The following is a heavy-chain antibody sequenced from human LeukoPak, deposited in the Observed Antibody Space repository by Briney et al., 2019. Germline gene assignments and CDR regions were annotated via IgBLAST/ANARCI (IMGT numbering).Heavy chain of an antibody. CDR3: ARHDYYDSSGFRPSFWFDY. CDR1: GGSFSGYY. CDR2: INHSGST. Sequence: SETLSLTCAVYGGSFSGYYWSWIRQPPGKGLEWIGEINHSGSTNYNPSLKSRVTISVDTSKNQFSLKLSSVTAADTAVYYCARHDYYDSSGFRPSFWFDYWGQGTLVTVSS. D-gene: IGHD3-22*01. J-gene: IGHJ5*01. V-gene: IGHV4-34*01.